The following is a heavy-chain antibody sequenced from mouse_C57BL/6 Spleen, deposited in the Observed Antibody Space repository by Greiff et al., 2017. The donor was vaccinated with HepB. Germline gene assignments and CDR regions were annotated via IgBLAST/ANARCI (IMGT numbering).Heavy chain of an antibody. CDR1: GYTFTDYY. J-gene: IGHJ3*01. CDR3: AILYYSGSSYGFAY. D-gene: IGHD1-1*01. Sequence: VQLQQSGPELVKPGASVKISCKASGYTFTDYYMNWVKQSHGKSLEWIGYINPNNGGTSYNQKFKGKATLTVDKSSSTAYMELRSLTSEDSAVYYCAILYYSGSSYGFAYWGQGTLVTVSA. V-gene: IGHV1-26*01. CDR2: INPNNGGT.